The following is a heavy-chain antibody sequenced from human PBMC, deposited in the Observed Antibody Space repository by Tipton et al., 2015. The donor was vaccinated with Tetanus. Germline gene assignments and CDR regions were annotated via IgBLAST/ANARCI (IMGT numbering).Heavy chain of an antibody. Sequence: GLVKPSETLSLTCAVYGASFSDYSWSWIRQPPGKGLEWIGNIYQSGKIYYKASLRSRLTISIDKSKNQFSLTLTSVNAADTAVYYCARVDPFEGRGYGGAFDIWGHGAMVTVSS. CDR2: IYQSGKI. J-gene: IGHJ3*02. V-gene: IGHV4-30-2*01. D-gene: IGHD3-22*01. CDR1: GASFSDYS. CDR3: ARVDPFEGRGYGGAFDI.